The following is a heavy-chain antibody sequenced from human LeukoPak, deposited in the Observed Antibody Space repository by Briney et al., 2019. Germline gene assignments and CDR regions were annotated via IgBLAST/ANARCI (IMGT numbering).Heavy chain of an antibody. V-gene: IGHV3-7*03. CDR3: DGLLGGLHLFDY. D-gene: IGHD3-16*01. CDR2: IKQDGSEK. CDR1: GFTFSNYW. Sequence: PGGSLRLSCAASGFTFSNYWMNWVRQAPGKGLEWVANIKQDGSEKYYVDSVKGRFTISRDNAKNSLYLQMSSLKTEDTAVYFRDGLLGGLHLFDYWGQGTLVTVSS. J-gene: IGHJ4*02.